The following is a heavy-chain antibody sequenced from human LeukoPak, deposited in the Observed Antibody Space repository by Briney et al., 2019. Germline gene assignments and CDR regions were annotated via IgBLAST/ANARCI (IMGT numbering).Heavy chain of an antibody. Sequence: ASVTVSCKASGYTFTSYAMHWVRQAPGQRLEWMGWINAGNGNTKYSQKFQGRVTITRDTSASTAYMELSSLRSEDTAVYYCARPGTGSSGYPYWGQGTLVTVSS. D-gene: IGHD3-22*01. CDR1: GYTFTSYA. CDR3: ARPGTGSSGYPY. V-gene: IGHV1-3*01. CDR2: INAGNGNT. J-gene: IGHJ4*02.